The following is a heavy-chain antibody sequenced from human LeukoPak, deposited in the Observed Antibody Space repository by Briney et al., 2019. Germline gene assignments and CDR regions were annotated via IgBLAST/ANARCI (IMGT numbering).Heavy chain of an antibody. CDR1: GGSFSGYY. V-gene: IGHV4-59*01. CDR2: VRDSGST. Sequence: SETLSLTCAVYGGSFSGYYWSWIRQPPGKGLEWIGYVRDSGSTDYNPSLKSRVTISVDSSKNHFFLKLTSVTAADTAVYYCARDVAEGFDIWGQGTMVTVSS. J-gene: IGHJ3*02. CDR3: ARDVAEGFDI. D-gene: IGHD2-15*01.